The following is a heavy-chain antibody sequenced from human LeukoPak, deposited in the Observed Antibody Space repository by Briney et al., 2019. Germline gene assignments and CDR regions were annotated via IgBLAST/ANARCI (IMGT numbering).Heavy chain of an antibody. D-gene: IGHD5-18*01. CDR3: ARELGYSYGYMDV. CDR2: INKDGRTT. V-gene: IGHV3-74*01. CDR1: GFTFSSHW. Sequence: GGSLRLSCAASGFTFSSHWMHWVRQVPGKGLVWVSRINKDGRTTNYADSVKGRFTISRDNAKNSLYLQMSSLRADDTAVYYCARELGYSYGYMDVWGQGTTVTVSS. J-gene: IGHJ6*02.